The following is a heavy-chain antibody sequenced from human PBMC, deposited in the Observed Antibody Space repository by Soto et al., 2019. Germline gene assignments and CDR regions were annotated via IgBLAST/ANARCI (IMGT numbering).Heavy chain of an antibody. CDR3: ARDRPPLIYCSSTSCYSDY. Sequence: GGSLRLSCAASGFTFSSYSMNWVRQAPGKGLKWVSSISSSSSYIYYADSVKGRFIISRDNAKNSLYLQMNSLRADDTAVYYCARDRPPLIYCSSTSCYSDYWGQGTLVTVSS. J-gene: IGHJ4*02. V-gene: IGHV3-21*01. CDR2: ISSSSSYI. CDR1: GFTFSSYS. D-gene: IGHD2-2*01.